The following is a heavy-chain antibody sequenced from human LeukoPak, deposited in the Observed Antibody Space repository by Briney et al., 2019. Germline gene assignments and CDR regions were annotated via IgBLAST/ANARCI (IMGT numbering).Heavy chain of an antibody. Sequence: GGSLRLSCAASGFTFNNYGMHWVRQAPGKGREWVTLIQPEGNDKYYADSVKGRFTVSRDNSKNTLYLQLNSLRAEDTAVYYCAKRDAVTEFDYWGQGTLVTVSS. CDR3: AKRDAVTEFDY. J-gene: IGHJ4*02. CDR2: IQPEGNDK. CDR1: GFTFNNYG. D-gene: IGHD2-21*02. V-gene: IGHV3-30*02.